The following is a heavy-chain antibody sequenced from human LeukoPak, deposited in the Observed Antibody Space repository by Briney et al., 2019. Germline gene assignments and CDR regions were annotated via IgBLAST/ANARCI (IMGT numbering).Heavy chain of an antibody. V-gene: IGHV3-73*01. Sequence: GGSLRLSCAASGFTFSASAMHWVRQASGKGLEWVGRIRSKGNSYATAYAASVKGRFTISRDDSMNTAYLQMNSLKTEDTAVYYCASLDYGDYAYFDYWGQGTLVTVSA. D-gene: IGHD4-17*01. CDR2: IRSKGNSYAT. J-gene: IGHJ4*02. CDR1: GFTFSASA. CDR3: ASLDYGDYAYFDY.